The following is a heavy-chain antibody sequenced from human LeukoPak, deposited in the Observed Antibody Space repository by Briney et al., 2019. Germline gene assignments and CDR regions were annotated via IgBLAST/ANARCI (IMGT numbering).Heavy chain of an antibody. CDR1: GFSLSTSGVG. D-gene: IGHD3-10*01. V-gene: IGHV2-5*01. CDR2: IYRNDDK. Sequence: SGPTLVKPTQTLTLTCTFSGFSLSTSGVGVGWIRQPPGKALEWLALIYRNDDKRYSPSLKSRLTITKDTSKNQVVLTMTNMDPVDTATYYCAHVVRSLGAAAHDYWGQGTLVTVSS. J-gene: IGHJ4*02. CDR3: AHVVRSLGAAAHDY.